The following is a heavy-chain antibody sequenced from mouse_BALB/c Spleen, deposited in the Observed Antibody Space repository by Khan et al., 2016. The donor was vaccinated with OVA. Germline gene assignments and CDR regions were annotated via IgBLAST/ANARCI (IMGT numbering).Heavy chain of an antibody. D-gene: IGHD2-14*01. J-gene: IGHJ4*01. V-gene: IGHV2-6-4*01. CDR2: IWGGGGT. CDR1: GFSLSRYN. Sequence: QVHVKQSGPGLVAPSQSLSITCTVSGFSLSRYNIHWVRQPPGKGLEWLGMIWGGGGTDYNSTLKSRLSIRKDNSKCQVFLKMNSLQTDDSAMYYCARAYYRYDGYYAMDYWGQGTSVTVSP. CDR3: ARAYYRYDGYYAMDY.